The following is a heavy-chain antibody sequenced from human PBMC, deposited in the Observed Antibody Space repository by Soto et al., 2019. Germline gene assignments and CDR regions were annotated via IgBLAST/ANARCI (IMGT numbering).Heavy chain of an antibody. CDR1: GGSISSYY. D-gene: IGHD2-15*01. CDR3: ARRYGGTFDY. CDR2: IYYSGST. Sequence: QVQLQESGPGLVQPSETLSLTCTVSGGSISSYYWSWIRQPPGKGLEWIGYIYYSGSTNYNPSLKSRVTISVDTSKNQFSLKLSSVTAADTAVYYCARRYGGTFDYWGQGTLVTVSS. V-gene: IGHV4-59*08. J-gene: IGHJ4*02.